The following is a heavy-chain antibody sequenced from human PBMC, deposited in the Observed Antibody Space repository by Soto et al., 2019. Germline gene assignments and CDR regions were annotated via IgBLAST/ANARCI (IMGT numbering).Heavy chain of an antibody. J-gene: IGHJ3*02. Sequence: QVQLVEFGGGVVQPGRSLRLSCAASGFTFSTYGMHWVRQAPGKGLEWVAHIWHDGSNTYYTDSVKGRFTISRDNSKNTRYLQRNSLRAEETAVYYCSTEIDWLHAFDSWGQGTMVTVSS. D-gene: IGHD3-9*01. CDR1: GFTFSTYG. V-gene: IGHV3-33*01. CDR3: STEIDWLHAFDS. CDR2: IWHDGSNT.